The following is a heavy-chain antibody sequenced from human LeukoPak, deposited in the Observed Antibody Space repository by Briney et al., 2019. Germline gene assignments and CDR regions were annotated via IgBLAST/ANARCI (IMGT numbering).Heavy chain of an antibody. D-gene: IGHD2-15*01. CDR1: GGSISSYY. Sequence: SETLSLSRTDSGGSISSYYSSWIRQPPGKGLEWIGYIYYSGSTNYNPSLKSRVTISVDTSKNQISLKLSSVTAADTAVYYCGSAYSVVTFDCWGQGTLVTVSS. CDR2: IYYSGST. J-gene: IGHJ4*02. V-gene: IGHV4-59*08. CDR3: GSAYSVVTFDC.